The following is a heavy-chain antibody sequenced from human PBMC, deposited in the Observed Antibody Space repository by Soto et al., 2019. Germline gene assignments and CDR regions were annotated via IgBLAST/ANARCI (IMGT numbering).Heavy chain of an antibody. V-gene: IGHV1-18*01. Sequence: GASVKVSCKASGYTFTSYGISWVRQAPGQGLEWMGWISAYNGNTNYAQKLQGRVTMTTDTSTSTAYMELRSLRSDDTAVYYCARTGRVSGWTNNWFDPWGQGTLVTVSS. D-gene: IGHD6-19*01. CDR2: ISAYNGNT. J-gene: IGHJ5*02. CDR3: ARTGRVSGWTNNWFDP. CDR1: GYTFTSYG.